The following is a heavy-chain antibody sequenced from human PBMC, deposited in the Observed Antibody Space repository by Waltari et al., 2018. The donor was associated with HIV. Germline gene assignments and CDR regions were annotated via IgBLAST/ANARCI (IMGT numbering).Heavy chain of an antibody. J-gene: IGHJ4*02. Sequence: EVQLVESGGGLVQPGRSLRLSCTASGITFGGYAMSWFRQAPGKGLEWVGFIRSKAYGGTTEYAASVKGRFTISRDDSKSIAYLQMNSLKTEDTAVYYCTRGRDCSSTSCYGDYWGQGTLVTVSS. D-gene: IGHD2-2*01. V-gene: IGHV3-49*03. CDR1: GITFGGYA. CDR3: TRGRDCSSTSCYGDY. CDR2: IRSKAYGGTT.